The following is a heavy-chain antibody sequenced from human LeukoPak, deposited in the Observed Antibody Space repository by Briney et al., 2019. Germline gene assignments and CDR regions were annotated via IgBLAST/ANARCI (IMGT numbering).Heavy chain of an antibody. CDR1: GYTFTSYG. CDR3: ARVAQLVPPFGYYYGTDV. J-gene: IGHJ6*02. V-gene: IGHV1-18*01. CDR2: ISVYNGNT. D-gene: IGHD6-6*01. Sequence: GASVKVSCKASGYTFTSYGTSWVRQAPGQGLEWMGWISVYNGNTNYAQKLQGRVTMTTDTSTSTAYMELRSLRSDDTAVYYCARVAQLVPPFGYYYGTDVWGQGTTVTVSS.